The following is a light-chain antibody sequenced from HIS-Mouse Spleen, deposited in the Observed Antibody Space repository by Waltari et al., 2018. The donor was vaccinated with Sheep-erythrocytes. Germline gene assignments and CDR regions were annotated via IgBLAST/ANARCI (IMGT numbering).Light chain of an antibody. V-gene: IGKV3-20*01. CDR1: QSVSSRY. Sequence: EIVLTQSPGTLSLSPGKRATLPFRASQSVSSRYLAWYQQKAGQAPWLLSSGGSSRATGIQDRFSGSGSETDFAHTLSRLEPQDFEVYYCQQYGSSRRTLGQGPTVEIK. CDR3: QQYGSSRRT. CDR2: GGS. J-gene: IGKJ1*01.